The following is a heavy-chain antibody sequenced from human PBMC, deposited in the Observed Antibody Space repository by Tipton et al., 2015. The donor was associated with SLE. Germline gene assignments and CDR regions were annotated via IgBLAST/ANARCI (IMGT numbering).Heavy chain of an antibody. D-gene: IGHD6-6*01. V-gene: IGHV3-30-3*01. CDR1: GFTFSSYA. CDR2: ISYDGSNK. Sequence: LSLTCAASGFTFSSYAMYWVRQAPGKGLEWVAVISYDGSNKYYADSVKGRFTISRDNSKNTLYLQMNSLRTEDTAVYYCARDRSIAARREAFDIWGQGTMVTVSS. J-gene: IGHJ3*02. CDR3: ARDRSIAARREAFDI.